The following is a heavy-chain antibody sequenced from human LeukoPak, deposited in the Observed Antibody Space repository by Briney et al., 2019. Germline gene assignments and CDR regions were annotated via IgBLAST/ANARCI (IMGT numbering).Heavy chain of an antibody. D-gene: IGHD4-17*01. CDR1: GGTFSSYA. J-gene: IGHJ3*02. Sequence: SVKVSCKASGGTFSSYAISWVRQAPGQGLEWMGRITPIFGTANYAQKFQGRVTITTDESTSTAYMELSSLRSEDTAVYYCARPAEVIDGDYDAFDIWGQGAMVTVSS. V-gene: IGHV1-69*05. CDR3: ARPAEVIDGDYDAFDI. CDR2: ITPIFGTA.